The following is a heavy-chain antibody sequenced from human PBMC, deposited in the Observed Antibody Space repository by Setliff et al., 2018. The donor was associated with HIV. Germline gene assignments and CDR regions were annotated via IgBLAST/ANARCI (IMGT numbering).Heavy chain of an antibody. J-gene: IGHJ6*02. CDR2: IRYDATDK. V-gene: IGHV3-30*02. CDR3: ANDPNSSWHVGFYNYGMDV. D-gene: IGHD6-13*01. Sequence: TGGSLRLSCAASGFTFSRYGMHWVRQAPGKGLEWVAFIRYDATDKYYAESVRGRFTISRDYSRNTLYLQMNSLRAEDSAVYYCANDPNSSWHVGFYNYGMDVWGQGTTVTVSS. CDR1: GFTFSRYG.